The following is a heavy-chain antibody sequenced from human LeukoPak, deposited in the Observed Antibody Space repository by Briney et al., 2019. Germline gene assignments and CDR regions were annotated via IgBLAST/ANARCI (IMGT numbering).Heavy chain of an antibody. Sequence: PGGSLRLSCAASGFTFSNAWMSWVRQAPGKGLEWVGRIKSKTDGGTTDYAAPVKGRFTISRDDSKNTLYLQMNSLKTEDTAVYYCTTLYGPYYDILTGYYPIYWGQGTLVTVSS. J-gene: IGHJ4*02. CDR2: IKSKTDGGTT. V-gene: IGHV3-15*01. CDR3: TTLYGPYYDILTGYYPIY. D-gene: IGHD3-9*01. CDR1: GFTFSNAW.